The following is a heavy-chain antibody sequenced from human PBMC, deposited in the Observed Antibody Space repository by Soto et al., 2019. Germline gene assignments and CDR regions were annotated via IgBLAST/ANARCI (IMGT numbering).Heavy chain of an antibody. CDR2: ISSSSSYI. CDR1: VFTFISYS. D-gene: IGHD5-18*01. CDR3: ARAQGYSYGNAFDI. V-gene: IGHV3-21*01. J-gene: IGHJ3*02. Sequence: SGGSLRLSCASSVFTFISYSMNWVRQAPGKGLEWVSSISSSSSYIYYADSVKGRFTISRDNAKNSLYLQMNSLRAEDTAVYYCARAQGYSYGNAFDIWGQGTMVTVSS.